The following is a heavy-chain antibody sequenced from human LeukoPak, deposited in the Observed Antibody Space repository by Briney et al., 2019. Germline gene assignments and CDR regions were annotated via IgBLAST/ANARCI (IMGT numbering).Heavy chain of an antibody. J-gene: IGHJ3*02. D-gene: IGHD3-22*01. CDR3: AKDRGGAYYESSVDI. CDR2: ISYDGNNK. Sequence: GGSLRLSCAASGFSFSNYGIHWVRQAPGKGLEWVAVISYDGNNKYYADSVKGRFTISRDNSKNTLYLQMNSLRVEDTAVYYCAKDRGGAYYESSVDIWGQGTMVTVSS. CDR1: GFSFSNYG. V-gene: IGHV3-30*18.